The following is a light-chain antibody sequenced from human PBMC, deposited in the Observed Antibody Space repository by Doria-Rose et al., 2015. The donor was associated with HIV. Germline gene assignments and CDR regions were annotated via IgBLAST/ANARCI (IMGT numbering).Light chain of an antibody. CDR1: SSNIGAGYD. CDR3: QSYDSSLSGPQVV. Sequence: RVTISCTGSSSNIGAGYDVHWYQQLPGTAPKLLIYGNTNRPSGAPDRFSGSKSGSSASLAITGLQAEDEADYYCQSYDSSLSGPQVVFGGGTKLTVL. J-gene: IGLJ2*01. V-gene: IGLV1-40*01. CDR2: GNT.